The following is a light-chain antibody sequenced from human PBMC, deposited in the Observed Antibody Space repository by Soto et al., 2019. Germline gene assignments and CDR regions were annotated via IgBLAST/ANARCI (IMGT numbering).Light chain of an antibody. J-gene: IGLJ2*01. CDR1: SSDVGSYNL. Sequence: QSALTQPASVSGSPGQSITISCTGTSSDVGSYNLVSWYQQHPGKAPKLMIYEGSKRPSGVSNRFSGSKSGNTASLTISGLQAEDEADYYCCSYAPEVVFGGGTKLTVL. CDR3: CSYAPEVV. CDR2: EGS. V-gene: IGLV2-23*01.